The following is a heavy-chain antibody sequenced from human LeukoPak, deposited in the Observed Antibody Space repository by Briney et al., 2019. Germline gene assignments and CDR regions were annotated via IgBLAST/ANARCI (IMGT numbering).Heavy chain of an antibody. CDR1: GFTFTNYY. CDR2: IIVSGDTI. J-gene: IGHJ4*02. V-gene: IGHV3-11*04. Sequence: GGSLRLSCAASGFTFTNYYMSWIRQAPGKGLEWVSYIIVSGDTIYYADSVKGRFTISRDNAKNSLYLQMNSLRAEDTAVYYCARASLTSYIVVVPAAIDYWGQGTLVTVSS. D-gene: IGHD2-2*01. CDR3: ARASLTSYIVVVPAAIDY.